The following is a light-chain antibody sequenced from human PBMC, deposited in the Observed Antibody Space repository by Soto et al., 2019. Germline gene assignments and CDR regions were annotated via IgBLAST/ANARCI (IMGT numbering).Light chain of an antibody. J-gene: IGKJ4*01. CDR3: QKYNSSPLT. Sequence: DIQMSQSPSSLSASVGDRVNITSRVFQGIINYLAWYQQKPGKVPKLLIYSSSTLQSGVPSRFSGSGSGTDFTLTIFSLQPEDVATYYCQKYNSSPLTFGGGTKVDIK. V-gene: IGKV1-27*01. CDR1: QGIINY. CDR2: SSS.